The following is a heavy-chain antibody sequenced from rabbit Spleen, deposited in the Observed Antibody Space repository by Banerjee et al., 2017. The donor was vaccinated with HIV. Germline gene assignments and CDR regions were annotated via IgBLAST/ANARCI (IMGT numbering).Heavy chain of an antibody. V-gene: IGHV1S45*01. CDR3: ARDSGSSFSSYGMDL. CDR2: IYGGDIHST. D-gene: IGHD8-1*01. Sequence: QEQLVESGGGLVQPEGSLTLTCTASGFSFSPNYYMCWVRQAPRKGLEWIACIYGGDIHSTAYATWAKGRFTISKTSSTTVTLQMTRLTTADTATYFCARDSGSSFSSYGMDLWGQGTLVTVS. CDR1: GFSFSPNYY. J-gene: IGHJ6*01.